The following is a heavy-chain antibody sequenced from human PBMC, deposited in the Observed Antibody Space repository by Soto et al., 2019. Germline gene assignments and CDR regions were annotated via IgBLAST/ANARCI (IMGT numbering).Heavy chain of an antibody. V-gene: IGHV3-23*01. J-gene: IGHJ5*02. CDR2: IDGSGGTT. Sequence: AGSLRLSCAAPGFSFSSTDMTWVRQARGKGLDWVSTIDGSGGTTYYADSVKGRFTISRGNPMNTVYLQMNSLRADDTALYYCAKNSGWFNTWGQGALVTVSS. D-gene: IGHD3-10*01. CDR3: AKNSGWFNT. CDR1: GFSFSSTD.